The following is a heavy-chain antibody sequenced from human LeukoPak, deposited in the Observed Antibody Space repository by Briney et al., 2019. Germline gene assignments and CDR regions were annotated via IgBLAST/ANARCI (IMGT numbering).Heavy chain of an antibody. CDR1: GFTFSGYW. Sequence: PGGSLRLSCVVSGFTFSGYWMTWVRQAPGGGLGWVANINQDGSEKYYVDSVKGRFTISRDNAKNSLYLQVNSLRAEDTAVYYCARRRGGGSFDYWGQGTLVSVSS. V-gene: IGHV3-7*01. D-gene: IGHD5-12*01. J-gene: IGHJ4*02. CDR3: ARRRGGGSFDY. CDR2: INQDGSEK.